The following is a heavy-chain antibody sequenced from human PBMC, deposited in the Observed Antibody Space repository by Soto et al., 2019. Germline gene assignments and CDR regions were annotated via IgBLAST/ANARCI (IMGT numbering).Heavy chain of an antibody. J-gene: IGHJ4*02. V-gene: IGHV3-7*01. CDR2: IKQDGSEK. CDR3: ARDENLAYSSGLTPPRFDY. CDR1: GFTFSSYW. D-gene: IGHD6-19*01. Sequence: VGSLRLSCAASGFTFSSYWMSWVRQAPGKGLEWVANIKQDGSEKYYVDSVKGRFTISRDNAKNSLYLQMNSLRAEDTAVYYCARDENLAYSSGLTPPRFDYWGQGTLVTVSS.